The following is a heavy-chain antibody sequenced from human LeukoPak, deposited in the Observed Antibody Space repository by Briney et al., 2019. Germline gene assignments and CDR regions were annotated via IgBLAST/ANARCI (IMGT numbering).Heavy chain of an antibody. CDR3: AVEFGESQIYYYGMDV. J-gene: IGHJ6*02. Sequence: ASVKVSCKGSGGTFSSYAISWGRQAPGQGLEWVGGVIPIFGTANYAQKFQGRVTITADESTSTAYMELSSLRSEDTAVYYCAVEFGESQIYYYGMDVWGQGTTVTVSS. D-gene: IGHD3-10*01. V-gene: IGHV1-69*13. CDR1: GGTFSSYA. CDR2: VIPIFGTA.